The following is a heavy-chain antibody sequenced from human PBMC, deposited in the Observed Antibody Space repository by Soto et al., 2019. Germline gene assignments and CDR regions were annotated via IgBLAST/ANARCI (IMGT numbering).Heavy chain of an antibody. CDR2: IYWDDDK. CDR3: AHRQPGYYFDF. J-gene: IGHJ4*02. Sequence: QITLKESGPTLVNHTQTLTLTCTLSGLSLSTSGVGVGWIRQPPGKALEWLALIYWDDDKRYSSSLKSRLTITKDTSKNPVVLTMTNMAPVDTATYSCAHRQPGYYFDFWGQGALVTVSS. CDR1: GLSLSTSGVG. D-gene: IGHD7-27*01. V-gene: IGHV2-5*02.